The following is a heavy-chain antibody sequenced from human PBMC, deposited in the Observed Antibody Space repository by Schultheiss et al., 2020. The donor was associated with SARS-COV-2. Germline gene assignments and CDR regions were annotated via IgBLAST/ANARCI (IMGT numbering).Heavy chain of an antibody. CDR3: ARDHEVPAAPYNWFDP. V-gene: IGHV4-31*03. D-gene: IGHD2-2*01. Sequence: SETLSLTCTVSGGSISSGGYYWSWIRQHPGKGLEWIGYIYYSGSTYYNPSLKSRVTISVDTSKNQFSLKLSSVTAADTAVYYCARDHEVPAAPYNWFDPWGQGTLVTVSS. J-gene: IGHJ5*02. CDR2: IYYSGST. CDR1: GGSISSGGYY.